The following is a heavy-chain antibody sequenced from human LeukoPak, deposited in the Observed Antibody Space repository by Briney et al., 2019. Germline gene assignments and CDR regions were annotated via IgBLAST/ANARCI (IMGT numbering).Heavy chain of an antibody. CDR2: IYYSGST. J-gene: IGHJ5*02. D-gene: IGHD5-24*01. CDR3: ARHTAEKYNWFDR. CDR1: GGSISNYY. Sequence: SETLSLTCTVSGGSISNYYWSWIRQPPGKGLEWIGFIYYSGSTNFNPSLKSRVTISVDTSKNQFSLKLSSVTAADTAVYYCARHTAEKYNWFDRWGQGTLVTVSS. V-gene: IGHV4-59*08.